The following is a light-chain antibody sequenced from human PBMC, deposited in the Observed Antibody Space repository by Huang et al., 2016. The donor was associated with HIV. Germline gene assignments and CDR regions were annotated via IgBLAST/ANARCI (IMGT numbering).Light chain of an antibody. CDR3: QHYDSLPYT. CDR1: QDITKF. CDR2: DAS. J-gene: IGKJ2*01. Sequence: DIQMTQSPSSLAASVGDRVTITCQASQDITKFLKWYQQKQGQPPKLLMYDASTLETGVPSRFSGSGSGTHFSFTISSLQPEDFAIYYCQHYDSLPYTFGQGTKLEIK. V-gene: IGKV1-33*01.